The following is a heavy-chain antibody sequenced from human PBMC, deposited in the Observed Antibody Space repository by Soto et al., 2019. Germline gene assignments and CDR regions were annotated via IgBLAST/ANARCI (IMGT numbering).Heavy chain of an antibody. D-gene: IGHD2-8*01. CDR1: GFTFSDSA. V-gene: IGHV3-73*02. Sequence: EVQLVESGGGLVQPGGSLKLSCAASGFTFSDSAVHWVRQASGKGLEWIGRIRSKPNNYATAYAASVTGRFIISRDDSKNTAYLQMNSLETEGTAVYYCTRHNADYLGPGTLVTVSS. CDR2: IRSKPNNYAT. CDR3: TRHNADY. J-gene: IGHJ4*02.